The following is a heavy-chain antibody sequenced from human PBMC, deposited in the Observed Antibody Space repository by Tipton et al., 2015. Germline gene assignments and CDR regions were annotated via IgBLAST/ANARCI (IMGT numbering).Heavy chain of an antibody. D-gene: IGHD6-19*01. Sequence: LRLSCTVSGASIFSYYWNWIRLSPGKGLEWIGYIDDSGTTNYNPSLKSRVSMSVDTAKNQFFLKLHSMSAADAARYYCAREPGNSSDWNVDYWGQGILVTVSS. CDR3: AREPGNSSDWNVDY. J-gene: IGHJ4*02. CDR2: IDDSGTT. V-gene: IGHV4-59*01. CDR1: GASIFSYY.